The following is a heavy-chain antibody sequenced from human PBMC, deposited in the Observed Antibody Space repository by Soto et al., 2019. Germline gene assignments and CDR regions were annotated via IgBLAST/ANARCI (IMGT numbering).Heavy chain of an antibody. D-gene: IGHD1-26*01. CDR1: GFTFISYA. Sequence: GVSLRLSCAASGFTFISYAMHWVRQAPGKGLEWVAVISYDGSNKYYADSVKGRFTISRDNSKNTLYLQMNSLRAEDTAVYYCARTWGGAKHGSFEYWGQRTLVTAPQ. V-gene: IGHV3-30-3*01. CDR3: ARTWGGAKHGSFEY. CDR2: ISYDGSNK. J-gene: IGHJ4*02.